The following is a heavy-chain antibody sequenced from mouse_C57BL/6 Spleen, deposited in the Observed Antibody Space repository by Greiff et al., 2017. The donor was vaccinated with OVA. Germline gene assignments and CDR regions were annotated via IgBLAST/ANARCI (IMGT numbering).Heavy chain of an antibody. V-gene: IGHV1-22*01. J-gene: IGHJ3*01. CDR2: INPNNGGT. CDR1: GYTFTDYN. D-gene: IGHD1-1*01. CDR3: AEDYYGSSSFAY. Sequence: EVKLVESGPELVKPGASVKMSCKASGYTFTDYNMHWVKQSHGKSLEWIGYINPNNGGTSYNQKFKGKATLTVNKSSSTAYMELRSLTSEDSAVYYCAEDYYGSSSFAYWGQGTLVTVSA.